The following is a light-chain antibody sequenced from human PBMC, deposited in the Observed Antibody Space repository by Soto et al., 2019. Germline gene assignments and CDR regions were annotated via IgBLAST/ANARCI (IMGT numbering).Light chain of an antibody. CDR2: KAS. Sequence: DIQMTQSPSTLSGSVGDRVTITCRASQTISSWLAWYQQKPGKAPKLLIYKASSLESGVPSRFSGSGSGTEFTLTISSLQPDDFATYYCQQYNSPFTFGPGTKVDIK. J-gene: IGKJ3*01. CDR3: QQYNSPFT. CDR1: QTISSW. V-gene: IGKV1-5*03.